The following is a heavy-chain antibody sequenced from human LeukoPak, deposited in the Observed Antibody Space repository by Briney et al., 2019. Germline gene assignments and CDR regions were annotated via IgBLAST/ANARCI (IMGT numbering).Heavy chain of an antibody. CDR1: GFTFSSYG. V-gene: IGHV3-30*02. J-gene: IGHJ4*02. Sequence: GGSLRLSCAASGFTFSSYGMHWVRQAPGKGLEWVAFIRYDGSNKYYADSVKGRFTISRDDSKNTLYLQMNSLRAEDTAVYYCAKGDTMVRGVIMSWGQGTLVTVSS. D-gene: IGHD3-10*01. CDR3: AKGDTMVRGVIMS. CDR2: IRYDGSNK.